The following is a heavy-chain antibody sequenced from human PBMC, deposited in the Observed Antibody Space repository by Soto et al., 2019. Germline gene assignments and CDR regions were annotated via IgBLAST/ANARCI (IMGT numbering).Heavy chain of an antibody. J-gene: IGHJ4*02. CDR1: GGTFSTYT. CDR2: IAPIINIP. D-gene: IGHD2-15*01. V-gene: IGHV1-69*02. Sequence: QVQLVQSGAEVKKPGSSVKVSCKASGGTFSTYTISWVRQAPGQGLEWMGRIAPIINIPDYSQKFQGRGTITADKSTTTAYMELSSLRSEDTAVYYCARAMCFGGSCYLEVWGQGTLVTVSS. CDR3: ARAMCFGGSCYLEV.